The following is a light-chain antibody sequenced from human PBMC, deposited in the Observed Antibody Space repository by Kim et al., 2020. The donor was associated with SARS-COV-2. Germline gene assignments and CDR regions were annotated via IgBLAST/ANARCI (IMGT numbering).Light chain of an antibody. J-gene: IGLJ2*01. CDR2: GNT. CDR1: SSNIGAGYD. CDR3: QSYDSSLSAWV. Sequence: QSVLTQPPSVSGAPGQRVTISCTGTSSNIGAGYDVYWYQQLPGTAPKLLIYGNTHRTSGVPDRFSGSKSGTSASLAIIGLQAEDETDYYCQSYDSSLSAWVFGGGTQLTVL. V-gene: IGLV1-40*01.